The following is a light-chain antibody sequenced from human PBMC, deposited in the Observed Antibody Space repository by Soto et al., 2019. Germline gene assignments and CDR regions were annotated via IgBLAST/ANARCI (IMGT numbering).Light chain of an antibody. CDR2: RAS. V-gene: IGKV1-5*03. CDR3: QQYNDYLLT. CDR1: QSLSDW. Sequence: DIQMTQSPSTLSASVGDRVTITCRASQSLSDWLAWYQQKPGKAPKLLIYRASSLESGVPSRFTGTGSGTEFTLTISSLQPDDVATYYCQQYNDYLLTFGGGTKVEIK. J-gene: IGKJ4*01.